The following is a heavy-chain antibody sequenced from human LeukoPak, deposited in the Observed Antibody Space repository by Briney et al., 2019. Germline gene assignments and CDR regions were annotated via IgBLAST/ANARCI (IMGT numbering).Heavy chain of an antibody. J-gene: IGHJ4*02. CDR2: IYPRDSDT. Sequence: KHGESLKISCKGSGYRFTDYWIGWVRQMPGKGLDWMGIIYPRDSDTRYSPSFQGQVTISADKSISTVYLQWSSLKASDAAMYYCGIRYSGSYNDYWGQGTLVTVSS. D-gene: IGHD1-26*01. CDR3: GIRYSGSYNDY. V-gene: IGHV5-51*01. CDR1: GYRFTDYW.